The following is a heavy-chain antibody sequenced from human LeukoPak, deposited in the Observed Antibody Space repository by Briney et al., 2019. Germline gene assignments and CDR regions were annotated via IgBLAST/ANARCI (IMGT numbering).Heavy chain of an antibody. J-gene: IGHJ4*02. Sequence: GASVTVSCTASGYTFTGYYMHWVRQAPGQGLEWVGRINPNSGGTNYAQKFQGRVTMTRDTSISTAYMELSRLRSDDTAVYYCARGGGYDSSGYYSTDFDYWGQGTLVTVSS. D-gene: IGHD3-22*01. V-gene: IGHV1-2*06. CDR2: INPNSGGT. CDR1: GYTFTGYY. CDR3: ARGGGYDSSGYYSTDFDY.